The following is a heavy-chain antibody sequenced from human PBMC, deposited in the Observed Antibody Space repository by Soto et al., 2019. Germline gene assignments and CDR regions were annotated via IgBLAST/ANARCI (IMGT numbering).Heavy chain of an antibody. CDR2: IAYDGSNA. Sequence: GGSLRLSCAASGFTFRNYAMHWVRQAPGKGLECLTVIAYDGSNAFYRDSVKGRFTISRDNSKNIVYLQMNSLRVEDTAVYYCAREYGSGSKLDPWGQGTLVTVSS. J-gene: IGHJ5*02. D-gene: IGHD3-10*01. V-gene: IGHV3-30-3*01. CDR3: AREYGSGSKLDP. CDR1: GFTFRNYA.